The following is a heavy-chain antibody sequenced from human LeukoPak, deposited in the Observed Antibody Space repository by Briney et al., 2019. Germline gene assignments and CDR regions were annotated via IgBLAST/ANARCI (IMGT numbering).Heavy chain of an antibody. CDR1: GFTFSSYA. Sequence: PGGSLRLSCAASGFTFSSYAMSWVRQAPGKGLEWVSAISGSGGSTYYADSVKGRFTISRDNSKNTLFLQMNSLRAEDTAVYYCAKARVVVTAIQDYWGQGTLVTVSS. CDR3: AKARVVVTAIQDY. D-gene: IGHD2-21*02. J-gene: IGHJ4*02. V-gene: IGHV3-23*01. CDR2: ISGSGGST.